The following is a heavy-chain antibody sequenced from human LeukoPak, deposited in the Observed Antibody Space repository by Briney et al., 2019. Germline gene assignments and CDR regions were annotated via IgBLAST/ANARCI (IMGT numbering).Heavy chain of an antibody. J-gene: IGHJ5*02. V-gene: IGHV4-59*01. CDR1: GGSFSGNY. CDR3: ARRLLLTDWFDP. D-gene: IGHD3-10*01. Sequence: SETLSLTCAVYGGSFSGNYWSWIRQPPGKGLEWIGYISDSGSTNYNPSLKSRVTISVDTSKNQFSLKLSSVTAADTAVYYCARRLLLTDWFDPWGQGTLVTVSS. CDR2: ISDSGST.